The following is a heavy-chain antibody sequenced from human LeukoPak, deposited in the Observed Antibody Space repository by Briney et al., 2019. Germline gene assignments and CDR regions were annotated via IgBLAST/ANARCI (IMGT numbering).Heavy chain of an antibody. D-gene: IGHD1-26*01. CDR2: IGTGGDT. Sequence: PGGSLRLSCVASGFTFSNYDMHWVRQVQGKGLEWVSAIGTGGDTYYSDSVKGRFTISRENAKSSLYLQMNSLEAEDTATYHCVRETMGSYGGHYYYGIDVWGQGTTVTVSS. CDR3: VRETMGSYGGHYYYGIDV. V-gene: IGHV3-13*01. CDR1: GFTFSNYD. J-gene: IGHJ6*02.